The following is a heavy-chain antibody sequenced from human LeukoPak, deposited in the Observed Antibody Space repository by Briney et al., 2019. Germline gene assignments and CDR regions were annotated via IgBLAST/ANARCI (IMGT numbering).Heavy chain of an antibody. CDR1: GFTFDDYA. CDR2: ISWNSGSV. V-gene: IGHV3-9*03. Sequence: GRSLRLSCAASGFTFDDYAMHWVRQAPGKGLEWVSGISWNSGSVGYADSVKGRFTISRDNAKNSLYLQMNSLRAEDMALYFCAKGSSYSFGYWYFDFWGRGTLVTVSS. J-gene: IGHJ2*01. CDR3: AKGSSYSFGYWYFDF. D-gene: IGHD5-18*01.